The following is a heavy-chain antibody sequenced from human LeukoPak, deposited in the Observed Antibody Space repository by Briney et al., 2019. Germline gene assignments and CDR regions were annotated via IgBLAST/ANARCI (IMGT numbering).Heavy chain of an antibody. CDR2: MNPNSGNT. V-gene: IGHV1-8*01. CDR3: ARGTGGIVVVTDAFDI. D-gene: IGHD3-22*01. CDR1: GYTFTSYD. Sequence: ASVKVSCKASGYTFTSYDINWVRQATGQGLERMGWMNPNSGNTGYAQKFQGRVTMTRNTSISTAYMELSSLRSEDTAVYYCARGTGGIVVVTDAFDIWGQGTMVTVS. J-gene: IGHJ3*02.